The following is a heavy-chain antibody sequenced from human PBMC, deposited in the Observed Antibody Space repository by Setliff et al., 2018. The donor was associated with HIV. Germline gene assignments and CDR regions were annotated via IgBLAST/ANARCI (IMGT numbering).Heavy chain of an antibody. CDR1: GYTFTDYA. D-gene: IGHD5-12*01. V-gene: IGHV1-3*01. CDR2: INAGNGNT. Sequence: ASVKVSCKASGYTFTDYAIYWMRQAPGQRLEWLGWINAGNGNTEYSQNFQGRVTISRDTSASTAYMGLSSLRSEDTAVYYCARDSAIVTTIIDHYYGMDVWGQGTTVTSP. J-gene: IGHJ6*02. CDR3: ARDSAIVTTIIDHYYGMDV.